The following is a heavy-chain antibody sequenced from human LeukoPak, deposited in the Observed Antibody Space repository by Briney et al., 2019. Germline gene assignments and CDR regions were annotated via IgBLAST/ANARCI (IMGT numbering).Heavy chain of an antibody. CDR1: GYTFTSYY. CDR3: ARFGILSSYPDY. V-gene: IGHV1-18*04. J-gene: IGHJ4*02. Sequence: ASVKVSCKASGYTFTSYYMHWVRQAPGQGLEWMGWISAYNGDTNYAQKFQGRVTMTTDTSTSTAYLALRSLRSDDTAVYYCARFGILSSYPDYWGQGTLLIVSS. CDR2: ISAYNGDT. D-gene: IGHD3-9*01.